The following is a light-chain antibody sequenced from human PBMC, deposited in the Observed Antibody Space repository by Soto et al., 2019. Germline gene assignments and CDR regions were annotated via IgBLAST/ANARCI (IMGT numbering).Light chain of an antibody. J-gene: IGKJ4*01. V-gene: IGKV3-15*01. CDR3: QQYNSYPLT. CDR2: GAS. Sequence: EIVMTQSPATLSVSPGERATLSCRASRNINRKLAWYQQKPGQAPRLLISGASTRATGIPARFSGSGSGTEFTLTISSLQSEDFAVYYCQQYNSYPLTFGGGTKVEIK. CDR1: RNINRK.